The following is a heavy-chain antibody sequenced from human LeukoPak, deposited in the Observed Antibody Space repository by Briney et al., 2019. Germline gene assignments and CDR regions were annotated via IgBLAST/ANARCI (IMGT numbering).Heavy chain of an antibody. D-gene: IGHD5-12*01. Sequence: TSETLSLTCTVSGYSISSGYYWGWIRQPPGKGLEWIGSIYHSGSTYYNPSLKSRVTISLDTSKNQFSLKLSSVTAADTAVYYCARANRYDLYFDYWGQGTLVTVSS. V-gene: IGHV4-38-2*02. CDR3: ARANRYDLYFDY. CDR1: GYSISSGYY. J-gene: IGHJ4*02. CDR2: IYHSGST.